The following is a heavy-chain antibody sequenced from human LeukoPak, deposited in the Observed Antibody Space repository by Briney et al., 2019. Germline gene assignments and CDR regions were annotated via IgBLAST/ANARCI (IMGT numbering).Heavy chain of an antibody. CDR1: GGTFSSYA. J-gene: IGHJ6*04. Sequence: SVKVSCKASGGTFSSYAISWVRQAPGQGLEWMGGIIPIFGTANYAQKFQGRVTITADKSTSTAYMELSSLRSEDTAVYYCARGGDILTGYYRTDCYYYGMDVWGKGTTVTVSS. V-gene: IGHV1-69*06. D-gene: IGHD3-9*01. CDR2: IIPIFGTA. CDR3: ARGGDILTGYYRTDCYYYGMDV.